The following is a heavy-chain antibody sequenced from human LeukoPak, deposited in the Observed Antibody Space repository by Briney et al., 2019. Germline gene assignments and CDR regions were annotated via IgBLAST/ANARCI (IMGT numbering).Heavy chain of an antibody. CDR3: AKDDYYDTSDYWDDASDI. V-gene: IGHV3-23*01. Sequence: GGSLRLSCAASGLTFSSYGMNWVRQAPGKGLEWVSSIRGSGGSTYYADSVKGRFTISRDNSKNTLYLQMHSLRAEDTAVYYCAKDDYYDTSDYWDDASDIWGQGTMVTVSS. CDR1: GLTFSSYG. D-gene: IGHD3-22*01. J-gene: IGHJ3*02. CDR2: IRGSGGST.